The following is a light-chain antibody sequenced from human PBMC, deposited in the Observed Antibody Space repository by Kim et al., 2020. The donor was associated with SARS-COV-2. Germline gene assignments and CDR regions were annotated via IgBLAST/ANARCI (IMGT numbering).Light chain of an antibody. CDR2: DAS. CDR1: QGISST. CDR3: QQFNIYSPIT. Sequence: AIQLIQSPSSLSASVGDRVTITCRASQGISSTLAWYQLKPGKAPKLLIYDASTLQSGVPSRFSGSGSGTDFTLIISSLQPEDFATYFSQQFNIYSPITFVQGTRMEIK. J-gene: IGKJ5*01. V-gene: IGKV1-13*02.